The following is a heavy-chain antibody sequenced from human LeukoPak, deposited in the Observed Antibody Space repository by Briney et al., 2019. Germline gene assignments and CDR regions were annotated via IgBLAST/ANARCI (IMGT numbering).Heavy chain of an antibody. CDR3: ARDGYSSSLKCGIQNFDY. CDR2: ISGSGGST. Sequence: GGSLRLSCAASGFTFSSYGMSWVRQAPGKGLEWVSAISGSGGSTYYADSVKGRFTISRDNSKNSLYLKMNSLRAEDTAVYYCARDGYSSSLKCGIQNFDYWGQGTLVTVSS. V-gene: IGHV3-23*01. CDR1: GFTFSSYG. J-gene: IGHJ4*02. D-gene: IGHD2-15*01.